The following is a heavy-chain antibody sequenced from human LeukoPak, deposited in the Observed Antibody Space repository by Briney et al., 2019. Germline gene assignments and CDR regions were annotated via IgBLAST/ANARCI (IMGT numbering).Heavy chain of an antibody. Sequence: GGSLRLSCAASGFTFSSYAMHWVRQAPGKGLEWVAVISYDGSNKYYADSVKGRFTISRDNSKNTLYLQMNSLRAEDTAVYYCAKVGSHFDYWGQGTLVTVSS. CDR2: ISYDGSNK. V-gene: IGHV3-30*04. D-gene: IGHD1-26*01. J-gene: IGHJ4*02. CDR3: AKVGSHFDY. CDR1: GFTFSSYA.